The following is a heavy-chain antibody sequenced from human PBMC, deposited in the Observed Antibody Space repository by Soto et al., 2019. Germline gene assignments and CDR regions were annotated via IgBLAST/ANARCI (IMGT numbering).Heavy chain of an antibody. J-gene: IGHJ3*02. CDR3: AKDGNRGKSARGAFDI. CDR1: GFTFSSYG. CDR2: ISYDGSNK. D-gene: IGHD6-6*01. Sequence: PVGSLRPSCAASGFTFSSYGMHWVRQAPGKGLEWVAVISYDGSNKYYADSVKGRFTISRDNSKNTLYLQMNSLRAEDTAVYYCAKDGNRGKSARGAFDIWGQGTMVTVSS. V-gene: IGHV3-30*18.